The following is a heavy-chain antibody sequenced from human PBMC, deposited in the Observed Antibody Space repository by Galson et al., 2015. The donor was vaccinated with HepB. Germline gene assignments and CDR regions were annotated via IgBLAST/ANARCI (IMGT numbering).Heavy chain of an antibody. D-gene: IGHD2-15*01. CDR2: ISGYNTNT. CDR3: ARGALVVVVGATQNNWFDP. V-gene: IGHV1-18*01. J-gene: IGHJ5*02. CDR1: GYTFISYG. Sequence: SVKVSCKASGYTFISYGISWVRQAPGQGLEWMGWISGYNTNTKYAQKFQDRVTMTTDTSTTTVYMELRSLRSDDTAVYYCARGALVVVVGATQNNWFDPWGQGTLVTVSS.